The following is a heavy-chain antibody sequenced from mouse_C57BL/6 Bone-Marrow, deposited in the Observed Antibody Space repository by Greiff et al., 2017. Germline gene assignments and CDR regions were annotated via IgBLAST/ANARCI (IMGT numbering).Heavy chain of an antibody. CDR3: ARKDWDGGY. V-gene: IGHV1-64*01. CDR1: GYTFTSYW. D-gene: IGHD4-1*01. J-gene: IGHJ2*01. CDR2: IHPNSGST. Sequence: QVQLQQPGAELVKPGASVKLSCKASGYTFTSYWMHWVKQRPGQGLEWIGMIHPNSGSTNYNEKFTSKATLTVDKSSSTAYMQLSSLTSEDSAVYYCARKDWDGGYWGQGTTLTVSS.